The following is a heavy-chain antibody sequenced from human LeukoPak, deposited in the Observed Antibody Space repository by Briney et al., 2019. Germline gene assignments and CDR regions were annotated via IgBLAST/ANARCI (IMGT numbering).Heavy chain of an antibody. CDR1: GGTFSSYA. J-gene: IGHJ4*02. CDR3: ARPYDSSGYYYFGY. D-gene: IGHD3-22*01. Sequence: ASVKVSCKASGGTFSSYAISLVRQAPGQGLEWMGGIIPIFGTANYAQKFQGRVTITADESTSTAYMELSSLRSEDKAVYYCARPYDSSGYYYFGYWGQGTLVTVSS. V-gene: IGHV1-69*01. CDR2: IIPIFGTA.